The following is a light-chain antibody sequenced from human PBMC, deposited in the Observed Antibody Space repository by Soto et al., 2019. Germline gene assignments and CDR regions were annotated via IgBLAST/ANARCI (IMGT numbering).Light chain of an antibody. J-gene: IGKJ1*01. Sequence: DIVMTQSPLSLPVTPGEPASISCRSSQSLLHSNGYNYLDWYLQKPGQSPQLLIYLGSNRASGVPDRFSGGGSGTDFTLKSSRVEAEDVGVYYCMQALQTPAFGQGTKVEIK. CDR2: LGS. CDR3: MQALQTPA. CDR1: QSLLHSNGYNY. V-gene: IGKV2-28*01.